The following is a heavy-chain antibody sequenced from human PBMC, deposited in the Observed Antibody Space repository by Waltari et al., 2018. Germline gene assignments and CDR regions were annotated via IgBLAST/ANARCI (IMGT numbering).Heavy chain of an antibody. Sequence: EVQLLESGGGLVQPGGSLRLSCAASGFTFSNYAMSWVCQAPGKGLEWVSLMSGSTGSTYYADSVKGRFTISRDNSKNTLYLQMNSLRAEDTAVFYCAKGISGTNSGIDFWGQGTLVTVSS. CDR1: GFTFSNYA. V-gene: IGHV3-23*01. CDR2: MSGSTGST. CDR3: AKGISGTNSGIDF. J-gene: IGHJ4*02. D-gene: IGHD1-26*01.